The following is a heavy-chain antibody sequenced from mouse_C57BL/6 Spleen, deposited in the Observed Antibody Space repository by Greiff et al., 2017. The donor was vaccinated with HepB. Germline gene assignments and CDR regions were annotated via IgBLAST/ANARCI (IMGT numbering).Heavy chain of an antibody. CDR3: ARAPLDYGSLYWYFDV. J-gene: IGHJ1*03. Sequence: QVQLQQSGPELVKPGASVKISCKASGYAFSSSWMNWVKQRPGKGLEWIGRIYPGDGDTNYNGKFKGKATLTADKSSSTAYMQLSSPTSEDSAVYFCARAPLDYGSLYWYFDVWGTGTTVTVSS. CDR1: GYAFSSSW. V-gene: IGHV1-82*01. CDR2: IYPGDGDT. D-gene: IGHD1-1*01.